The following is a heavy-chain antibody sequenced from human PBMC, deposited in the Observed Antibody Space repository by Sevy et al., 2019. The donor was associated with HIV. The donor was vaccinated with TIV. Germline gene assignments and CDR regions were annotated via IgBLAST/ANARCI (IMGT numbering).Heavy chain of an antibody. D-gene: IGHD4-17*01. CDR1: GFTFSTYW. J-gene: IGHJ4*02. Sequence: GGSLRLSCAASGFTFSTYWMTWVRQAPGTGLEWVANIKYDGSEKYYVDSVKGRFTISRDNANNSLYPQMNSLRAEDTAVYYCDRDLAHGSEDYGDYYFDFWGQGTLVTVSS. V-gene: IGHV3-7*01. CDR2: IKYDGSEK. CDR3: DRDLAHGSEDYGDYYFDF.